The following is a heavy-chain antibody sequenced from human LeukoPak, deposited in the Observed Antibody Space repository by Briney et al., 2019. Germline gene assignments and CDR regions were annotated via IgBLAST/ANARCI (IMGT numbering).Heavy chain of an antibody. CDR1: DGSVSSGSHY. D-gene: IGHD3-9*01. J-gene: IGHJ4*02. Sequence: SETLSLTCTVSDGSVSSGSHYWSWIRQPPGKGLEWIGYIYYSGSTNYNPSLKSRVTISVDTSKNQFSLKLSSVTAADTAVYYCASSLWTYDILTGYGYWGQGTLVTVSS. CDR3: ASSLWTYDILTGYGY. V-gene: IGHV4-61*01. CDR2: IYYSGST.